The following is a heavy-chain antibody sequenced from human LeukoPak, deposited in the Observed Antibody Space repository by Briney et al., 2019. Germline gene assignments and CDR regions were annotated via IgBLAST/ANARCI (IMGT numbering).Heavy chain of an antibody. Sequence: PGGSLRLSCAASGFTFSYSWMHWVRQAPGKGLVWVSSITTSGGSTYYADSVKGRFTISRDNAKNTLYLQMNSLRAEDTAVYYCAKDHYVSGRYDAFDIWGQGTMVTVSS. CDR1: GFTFSYSW. J-gene: IGHJ3*02. V-gene: IGHV3-23*01. D-gene: IGHD3-10*01. CDR2: ITTSGGST. CDR3: AKDHYVSGRYDAFDI.